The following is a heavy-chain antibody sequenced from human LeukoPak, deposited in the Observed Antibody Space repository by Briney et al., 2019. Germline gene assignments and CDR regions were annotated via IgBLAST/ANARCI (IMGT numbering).Heavy chain of an antibody. CDR1: GFTFSSYA. CDR3: VNYYDSSGYSFWY. Sequence: GGSLRLSCSASGFTFSSYALHWVRQAPGKGLEYVSAISSNGGSTYYADSVKGRFTISRDNSKNTLYLQMSSLRAEDTAVYYCVNYYDSSGYSFWYWGQGTLVTVSS. D-gene: IGHD3-22*01. CDR2: ISSNGGST. V-gene: IGHV3-64D*06. J-gene: IGHJ4*02.